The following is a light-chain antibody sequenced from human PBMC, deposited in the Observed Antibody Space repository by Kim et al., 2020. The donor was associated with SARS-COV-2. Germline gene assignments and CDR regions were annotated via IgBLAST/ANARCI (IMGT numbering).Light chain of an antibody. Sequence: DIVMTQSPLSLPVTPGGPASISCRSTQSLVHSNGKTFFDWYLQKPGQSPKLLIYLGSYRASGVPDRFSGSASGTDFILKISRVEAEYVGVYYCMQALQTPYTFGQGTKLEI. CDR2: LGS. J-gene: IGKJ2*01. CDR3: MQALQTPYT. CDR1: QSLVHSNGKTF. V-gene: IGKV2-28*01.